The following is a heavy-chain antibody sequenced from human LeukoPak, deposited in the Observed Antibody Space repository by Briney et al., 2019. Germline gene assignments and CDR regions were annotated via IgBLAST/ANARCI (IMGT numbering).Heavy chain of an antibody. CDR1: GGSISGYY. V-gene: IGHV4-59*01. D-gene: IGHD2-2*01. CDR3: ARMEEGLGQCRSSGCYWLDP. Sequence: SETLSLTCNVSGGSISGYYWTWLRQPPGKGLEWIGFFYYSGITNYNPSLKSRVTFSVDTPKNQFSLKLKSVTAADTAVYYCARMEEGLGQCRSSGCYWLDPWGQGTLVTVSS. J-gene: IGHJ5*02. CDR2: FYYSGIT.